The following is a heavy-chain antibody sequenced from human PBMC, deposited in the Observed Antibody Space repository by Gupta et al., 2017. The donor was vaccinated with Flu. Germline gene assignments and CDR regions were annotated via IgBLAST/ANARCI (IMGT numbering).Heavy chain of an antibody. CDR2: ISYDGGSI. D-gene: IGHD4-17*01. Sequence: QEQLVVSGGGVVQPVGSLRPSCAASGFSFSSYAMYWVRQAPGKGLEWVAVISYDGGSIDYADSVKGRFTISRDNSKNTLYLQMNSLRADDTAVYYCAGYGDFASWGQGALVTVSS. CDR3: AGYGDFAS. V-gene: IGHV3-30-3*01. CDR1: GFSFSSYA. J-gene: IGHJ4*02.